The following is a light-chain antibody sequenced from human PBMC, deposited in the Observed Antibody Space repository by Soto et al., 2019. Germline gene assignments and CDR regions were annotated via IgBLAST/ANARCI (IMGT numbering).Light chain of an antibody. CDR1: QSINNR. CDR2: DAS. Sequence: IQMTQSPSTLSASIGDRVTITCRASQSINNRLAWYQQMPGKAPNLLIYDASTLESGVPSRFRGSGSETEFTLTISGLQPDDFATYYCQQFIDGWTFGQGTMVDI. J-gene: IGKJ1*01. CDR3: QQFIDGWT. V-gene: IGKV1-5*01.